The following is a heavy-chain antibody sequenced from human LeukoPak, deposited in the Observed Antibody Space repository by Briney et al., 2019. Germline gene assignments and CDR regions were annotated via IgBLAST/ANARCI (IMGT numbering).Heavy chain of an antibody. CDR2: IGSSGSV. Sequence: GGSLRLSCAASGFTLSDYYMNWLRQAPGKGLEWVSYIGSSGSVYYADSVLGRFTISRDSAKNSLYLQMNSLRAEDTAVYYCARDLSSGSYYGSYFDYWGQGTLVTVSS. J-gene: IGHJ4*02. CDR3: ARDLSSGSYYGSYFDY. CDR1: GFTLSDYY. D-gene: IGHD1-26*01. V-gene: IGHV3-11*01.